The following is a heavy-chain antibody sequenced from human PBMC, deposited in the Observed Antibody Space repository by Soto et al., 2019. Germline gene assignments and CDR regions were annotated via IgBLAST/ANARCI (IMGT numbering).Heavy chain of an antibody. J-gene: IGHJ5*02. CDR3: ARQLAAKITMTAFDP. CDR2: IYYSGST. V-gene: IGHV4-39*01. CDR1: GGSISSSSYY. D-gene: IGHD3-22*01. Sequence: ETLSLTCTVSGGSISSSSYYWGWIRQPPGKGLEWIGSIYYSGSTYYNPSLKSRVTISVDTSKNQFSLKLSSVTAADTAGYYCARQLAAKITMTAFDPWGQGTLVTVSS.